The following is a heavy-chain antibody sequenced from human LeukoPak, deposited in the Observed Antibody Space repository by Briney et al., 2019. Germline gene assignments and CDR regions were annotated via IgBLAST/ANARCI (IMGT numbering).Heavy chain of an antibody. CDR1: GFTFSSYE. D-gene: IGHD6-25*01. V-gene: IGHV3-48*03. J-gene: IGHJ3*02. Sequence: GGSLRLSCAASGFTFSSYEMNWVRQAPGKGLEWVSYISSSGSTIYYADSVKGRFTISRDNAKNSLYLQMNSLRAEDTAVYYCARASRGIAAFVAFDIWGQGTMVTVSS. CDR3: ARASRGIAAFVAFDI. CDR2: ISSSGSTI.